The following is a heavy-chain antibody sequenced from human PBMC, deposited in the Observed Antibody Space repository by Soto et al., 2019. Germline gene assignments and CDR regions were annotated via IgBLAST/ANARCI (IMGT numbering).Heavy chain of an antibody. V-gene: IGHV1-8*01. Sequence: QVQLVQSGAEVKKPGASVKVSCTFTSYDINWVRQATGQGLEWMGWMKPNSGNTRYAQKFQGRVTMTRNTSNFTAYMELSRLRSEDTAVYYCARGPGSSDWRFSYYYMDVWGQGTTVTVSS. CDR1: FTSYD. J-gene: IGHJ6*02. CDR3: ARGPGSSDWRFSYYYMDV. D-gene: IGHD6-19*01. CDR2: MKPNSGNT.